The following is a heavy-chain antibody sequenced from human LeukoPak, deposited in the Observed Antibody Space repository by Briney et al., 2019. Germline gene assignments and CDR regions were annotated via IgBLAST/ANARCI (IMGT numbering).Heavy chain of an antibody. Sequence: GGSLRLSCAASGFTFSTYWMSWVRQAPGKGLEWVANIKQDGSEKYCIDSVKGRFTISRDNAKNSLYLQMNSLRAEDTAMYCCARDSAGNDYWGQGTLVTVSS. CDR3: ARDSAGNDY. V-gene: IGHV3-7*01. D-gene: IGHD6-13*01. CDR1: GFTFSTYW. CDR2: IKQDGSEK. J-gene: IGHJ4*02.